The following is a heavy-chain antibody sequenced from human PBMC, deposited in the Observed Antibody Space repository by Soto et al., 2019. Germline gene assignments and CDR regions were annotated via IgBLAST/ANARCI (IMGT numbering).Heavy chain of an antibody. D-gene: IGHD1-7*01. CDR3: ARLGNYVFAY. V-gene: IGHV4-31*03. CDR2: ISHSGIT. J-gene: IGHJ4*02. Sequence: SETLSLTCTVSGGSISSVNNYWSWVRQHPGEGLEWIGYISHSGITYYNPSLKSRVTISSDTSENQFSLKLSSVTAADTAVYYCARLGNYVFAYWGQGILVTVSS. CDR1: GGSISSVNNY.